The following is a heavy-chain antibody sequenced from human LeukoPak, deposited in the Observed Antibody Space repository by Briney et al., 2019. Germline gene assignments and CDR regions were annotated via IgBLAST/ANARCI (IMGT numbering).Heavy chain of an antibody. CDR2: IYHSGST. J-gene: IGHJ4*02. CDR1: GGSFSGYY. Sequence: PSETLSLTCAVYGGSFSGYYWSWIRQPPGKGLEWIGSIYHSGSTYYNPSLKSRVTISVDTSKNQFSLKLSSVTAADTAVYYCASSSRWELRYYFDNWGQGTLVTVSS. D-gene: IGHD3-16*01. CDR3: ASSSRWELRYYFDN. V-gene: IGHV4-34*01.